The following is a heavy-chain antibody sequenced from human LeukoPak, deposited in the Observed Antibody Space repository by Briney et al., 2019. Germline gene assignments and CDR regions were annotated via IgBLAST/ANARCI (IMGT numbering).Heavy chain of an antibody. J-gene: IGHJ4*02. CDR3: ARGEGCSSTSCYFDY. Sequence: SETLSLTCTVSGGSIRNYFWSWLRQTPGKGLEWIGFIYYSGSTNYNPSLKSRVTISVDTSKNQFSLKLSSVTAADTAVYYCARGEGCSSTSCYFDYWGQGTLVTVSS. CDR2: IYYSGST. V-gene: IGHV4-59*12. CDR1: GGSIRNYF. D-gene: IGHD2-2*01.